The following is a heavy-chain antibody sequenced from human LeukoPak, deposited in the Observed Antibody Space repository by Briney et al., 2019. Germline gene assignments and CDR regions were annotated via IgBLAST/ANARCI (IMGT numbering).Heavy chain of an antibody. CDR3: ARTPRGVYNH. CDR1: GFTVSSNY. Sequence: GGSLRLSCAASGFTVSSNYMSWVRQAPGKGLEWVSVIYTGGNTYYADSVKGRFTISRDNAKNSLYLQMNSLRAENTAVYYCARTPRGVYNHWGQGTLVTVSS. J-gene: IGHJ5*02. V-gene: IGHV3-53*01. D-gene: IGHD2-8*01. CDR2: IYTGGNT.